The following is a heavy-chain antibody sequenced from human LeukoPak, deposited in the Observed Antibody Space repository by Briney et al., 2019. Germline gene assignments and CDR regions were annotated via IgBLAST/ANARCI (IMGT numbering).Heavy chain of an antibody. D-gene: IGHD3-10*01. Sequence: TGRSLRLSCAASGFTFSNYWMHWVRQAPGGGLMWVSRLNTDGSSTYYADSVKGRFTISRDNAKNTLYLQMNSLRAEDTAVYYCARDLYGPGYGGQGTLVTVSS. CDR3: ARDLYGPGY. CDR2: LNTDGSST. CDR1: GFTFSNYW. J-gene: IGHJ4*02. V-gene: IGHV3-74*01.